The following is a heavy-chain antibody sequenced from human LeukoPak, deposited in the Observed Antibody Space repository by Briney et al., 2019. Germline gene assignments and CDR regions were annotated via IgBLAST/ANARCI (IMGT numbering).Heavy chain of an antibody. J-gene: IGHJ4*02. CDR1: GYTFAGYY. Sequence: ASVKVSCKASGYTFAGYYMHWVRQAPGQGLEWMGWINPNSGGTNYAQKFQGRVTMTRDTSISTAYMELSRLRSDDTAVYYCAPSGSYEYYFDYWGQGTLVIVSS. D-gene: IGHD1-26*01. CDR2: INPNSGGT. CDR3: APSGSYEYYFDY. V-gene: IGHV1-2*02.